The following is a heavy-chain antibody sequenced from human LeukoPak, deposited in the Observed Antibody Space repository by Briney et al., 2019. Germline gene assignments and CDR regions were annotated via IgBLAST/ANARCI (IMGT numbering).Heavy chain of an antibody. CDR2: ISGSGSST. J-gene: IGHJ2*01. CDR1: GFTFSPYA. CDR3: AKVYHCSSTSCPNFYWYFDL. V-gene: IGHV3-23*01. D-gene: IGHD2-2*01. Sequence: GGSLRLSCAASGFTFSPYAMSWVRQAPGKGLEWVSAISGSGSSTYYADSVKGRFTISRDNSKNTLYLQMNSLRAEDTAVYYCAKVYHCSSTSCPNFYWYFDLWGRGTLVTVSS.